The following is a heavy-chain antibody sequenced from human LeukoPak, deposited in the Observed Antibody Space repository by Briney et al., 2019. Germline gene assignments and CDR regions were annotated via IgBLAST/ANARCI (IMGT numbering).Heavy chain of an antibody. J-gene: IGHJ4*02. D-gene: IGHD6-19*01. CDR2: IKQDGSEK. Sequence: GGSLRLPCAASGFTFSSYWMSWVRQAPGKGLEWVANIKQDGSEKYYVDSVKGRFTISRDNAKNSLYLQMNSLRAEDTAVYYCARDSSSGWYDYFDYWGQGTLVTVSS. V-gene: IGHV3-7*01. CDR1: GFTFSSYW. CDR3: ARDSSSGWYDYFDY.